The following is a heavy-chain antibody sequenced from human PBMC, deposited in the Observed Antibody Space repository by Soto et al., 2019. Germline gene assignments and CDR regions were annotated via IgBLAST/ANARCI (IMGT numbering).Heavy chain of an antibody. CDR2: ISGDGGTT. CDR1: GFPFSSYW. Sequence: DVQLVESGGDLVQRGGSLRLSCAASGFPFSSYWMHWVRHTPGKGLDWVALISGDGGTTYYADSVTGRFTVSRDNAKNTLSLQISGLRAEDTAVYYCAREYYGLLTGYYTDYWGQGTLVSVSS. D-gene: IGHD3-9*01. V-gene: IGHV3-74*01. J-gene: IGHJ4*02. CDR3: AREYYGLLTGYYTDY.